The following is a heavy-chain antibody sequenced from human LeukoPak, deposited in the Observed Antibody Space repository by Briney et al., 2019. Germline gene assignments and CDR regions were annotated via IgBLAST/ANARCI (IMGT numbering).Heavy chain of an antibody. CDR1: GFTFSSYG. CDR3: AKEPSIAATGWFAP. Sequence: GGSLRLFWAASGFTFSSYGMHWVRQAPGKGLEGGAFIRYDGSNKYYADSVKGRFPISRDKCKNTLYLQMNSLRAEDTGVYYCAKEPSIAATGWFAPWGQGTLVTVSS. V-gene: IGHV3-30*02. D-gene: IGHD6-6*01. CDR2: IRYDGSNK. J-gene: IGHJ5*02.